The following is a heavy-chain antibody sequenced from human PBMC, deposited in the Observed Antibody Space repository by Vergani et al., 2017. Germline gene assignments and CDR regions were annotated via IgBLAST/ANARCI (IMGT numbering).Heavy chain of an antibody. Sequence: EVQLVESGGGLVQPGGSLRLSCAASGFTFSSYEMNWVRQAPGKGLEWVSYISSSGSTIYYADSVKGRFTISRDNAKNSLYLQMNSLRAEDTAVYYCASYFYSNYQPYYYYGMDVWGQGTTVTVSS. J-gene: IGHJ6*02. CDR2: ISSSGSTI. D-gene: IGHD4-11*01. CDR3: ASYFYSNYQPYYYYGMDV. CDR1: GFTFSSYE. V-gene: IGHV3-48*03.